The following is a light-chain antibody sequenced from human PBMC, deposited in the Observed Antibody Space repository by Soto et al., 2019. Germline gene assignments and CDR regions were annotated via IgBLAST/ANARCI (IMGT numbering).Light chain of an antibody. J-gene: IGKJ3*01. CDR2: AAS. Sequence: IQMTESPASIVASVCGTSTRTCRTSQSISTSLNWYQQKPGKPPKLLMHAASSLDRGVPSRFSGSGSGTDFTLTISSLQAEDVAAYYCQQYYNSPLTFGRGTKVDIK. V-gene: IGKV1-39*01. CDR3: QQYYNSPLT. CDR1: QSISTS.